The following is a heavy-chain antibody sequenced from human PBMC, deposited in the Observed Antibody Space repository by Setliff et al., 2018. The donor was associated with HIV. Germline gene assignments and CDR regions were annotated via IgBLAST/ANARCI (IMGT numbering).Heavy chain of an antibody. CDR2: VHPTGST. CDR3: ARVFPPIRGAPFGTPPGAFDI. Sequence: SETLSLTCSVSGDSMSPYYWSWIRQSADQGLEWIGRVHPTGSTIYNPSLRSRVTMSVDTSKSQFSLKLSSVTAADTAMYYCARVFPPIRGAPFGTPPGAFDIWGQGTMVTVSS. CDR1: GDSMSPYY. J-gene: IGHJ3*02. D-gene: IGHD2-15*01. V-gene: IGHV4-4*07.